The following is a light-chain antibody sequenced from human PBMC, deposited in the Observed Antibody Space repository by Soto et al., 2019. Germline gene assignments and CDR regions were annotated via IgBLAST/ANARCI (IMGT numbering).Light chain of an antibody. CDR3: GTWDSSLSAGV. J-gene: IGLJ1*01. V-gene: IGLV2-14*01. CDR1: SSDVGGCNY. Sequence: QSALTQPASVSGSPGQSITISCTGTSSDVGGCNYVSWYQQHPGKAPKLIIYDVSNRPSGVPNRFSGSKSGTTASLGITGLQTGDEADYYCGTWDSSLSAGVFGTGTKVTVL. CDR2: DVS.